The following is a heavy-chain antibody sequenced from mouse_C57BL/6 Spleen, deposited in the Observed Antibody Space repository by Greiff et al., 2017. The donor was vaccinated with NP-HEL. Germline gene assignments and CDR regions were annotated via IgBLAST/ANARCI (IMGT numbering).Heavy chain of an antibody. CDR2: IYPGNSDT. CDR3: TRSEGYGYDWFAY. V-gene: IGHV1-5*01. D-gene: IGHD2-2*01. CDR1: GYTFTSYW. Sequence: EVQLQQSGTVLARPGASVKMSCKTSGYTFTSYWMHWVKQRPGQGLEWIGAIYPGNSDTSYNQKFKGKAKLTAVTSASTAYMELSSLTNEDSAVYYCTRSEGYGYDWFAYWGQGTLVTVSA. J-gene: IGHJ3*01.